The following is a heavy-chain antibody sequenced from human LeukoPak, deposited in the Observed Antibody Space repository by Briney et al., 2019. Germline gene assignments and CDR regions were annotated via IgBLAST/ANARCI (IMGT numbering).Heavy chain of an antibody. CDR3: ARLLRNYYGPRRWFDP. D-gene: IGHD3-10*01. CDR2: INHSGST. V-gene: IGHV4-4*02. CDR1: GGSISSSNW. Sequence: SETLSLTCAVSGGSISSSNWWSWIRPPPGKGLEWIGEINHSGSTNYNPSLKSRVTISVDTSKNQFSLKLSSVTAADTAVYYCARLLRNYYGPRRWFDPWGQGTLVTVSS. J-gene: IGHJ5*02.